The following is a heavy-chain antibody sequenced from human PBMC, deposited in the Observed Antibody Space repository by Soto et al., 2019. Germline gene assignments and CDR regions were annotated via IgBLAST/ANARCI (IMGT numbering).Heavy chain of an antibody. J-gene: IGHJ5*02. D-gene: IGHD2-15*01. Sequence: QVQLVQSGAEVKKPGSSVKVSCKASGGTFSIYTISWVRQAPGQGLEWMGGSANSAQKFQGRLTVTADESTSTVYWDLSSLTSENTAVYYCAREGPPDIAWFAPWGQEPLV. CDR1: GGTFSIYT. CDR2: SA. CDR3: AREGPPDIAWFAP. V-gene: IGHV1-69*01.